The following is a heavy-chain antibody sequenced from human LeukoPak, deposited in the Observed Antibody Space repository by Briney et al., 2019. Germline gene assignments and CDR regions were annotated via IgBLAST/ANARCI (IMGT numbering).Heavy chain of an antibody. Sequence: PSETLSLTCTVSGGSISSYSYYWGWIRQPPGKGLEWIGTIYYSGSTYYNPSLKSRVTISVDTSKNQFSLKLSSVTAADTAVYYCARHRGYYDSPNWFDPWGQGTLVTVSS. V-gene: IGHV4-39*01. J-gene: IGHJ5*02. CDR1: GGSISSYSYY. CDR2: IYYSGST. D-gene: IGHD3-22*01. CDR3: ARHRGYYDSPNWFDP.